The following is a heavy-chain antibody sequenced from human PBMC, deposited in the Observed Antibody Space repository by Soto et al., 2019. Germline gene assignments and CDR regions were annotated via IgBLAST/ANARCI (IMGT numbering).Heavy chain of an antibody. CDR1: GYSFTSYW. V-gene: IGHV5-10-1*01. D-gene: IGHD6-13*01. Sequence: EVQLVQSGAEVKKPGESLRISCKGSGYSFTSYWISWVSQMPGKDLEWMGRIDPSDSYTNYSPSLQVHVTISADKSISTAYLQWSSLKASDTAMYYCARLQAAAGDNDLTFDYWGQGTLVTVSS. CDR3: ARLQAAAGDNDLTFDY. J-gene: IGHJ4*02. CDR2: IDPSDSYT.